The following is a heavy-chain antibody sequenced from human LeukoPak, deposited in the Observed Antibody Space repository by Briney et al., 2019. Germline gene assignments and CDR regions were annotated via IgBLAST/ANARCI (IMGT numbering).Heavy chain of an antibody. Sequence: SETLSLTCTVSGGSISSSSYYWGWIRQPPGKGLELIGSIFYSGSTYYNPSLESPVTISVDTSKNQFSLKLSSVTAADTAVYYCARQFYYDSGGSHYWGQGTLVTVSS. D-gene: IGHD3-22*01. V-gene: IGHV4-39*01. CDR2: IFYSGST. J-gene: IGHJ4*02. CDR1: GGSISSSSYY. CDR3: ARQFYYDSGGSHY.